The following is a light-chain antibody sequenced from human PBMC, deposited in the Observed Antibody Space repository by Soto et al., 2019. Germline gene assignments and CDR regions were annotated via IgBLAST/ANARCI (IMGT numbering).Light chain of an antibody. CDR3: QQYNNWPRT. Sequence: EIVMTQSPATLSVSPGERATLSCRASQSVSSNLAWYQQKPGQAPRLLIYGASTRATVIPARFSGSGSGTEFTLTFSSLQSQDFAIYYCQQYNNWPRTFGQGTQVEIK. V-gene: IGKV3D-15*01. J-gene: IGKJ1*01. CDR2: GAS. CDR1: QSVSSN.